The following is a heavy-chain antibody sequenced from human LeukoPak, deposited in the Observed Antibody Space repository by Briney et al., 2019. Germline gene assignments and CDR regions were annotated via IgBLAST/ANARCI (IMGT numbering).Heavy chain of an antibody. CDR1: GFTFSSYG. D-gene: IGHD4-11*01. CDR2: ISYDGSNK. Sequence: GGSLRLSCAASGFTFSSYGMHWVRQAPGKGLEWVAVISYDGSNKYYADSVKGRFTISRDNSKNTLYLQMNSLRAEDTAVYYCAREVDDYSNYFDYWGQGTLVTVSS. CDR3: AREVDDYSNYFDY. V-gene: IGHV3-30*03. J-gene: IGHJ4*02.